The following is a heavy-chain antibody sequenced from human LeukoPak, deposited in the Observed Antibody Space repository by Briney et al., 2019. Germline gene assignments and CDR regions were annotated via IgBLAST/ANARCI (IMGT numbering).Heavy chain of an antibody. J-gene: IGHJ3*02. Sequence: PETLSLTCTVSGGSIRSSSYYWGWIRQPPGKGLGWIGSIYYSGSTYYTPSLKSRVTLSVDASKNQFSLKLSSVTAADTAVYYCARLLSSDWYKGAFDIWGQGTMVTVSS. CDR3: ARLLSSDWYKGAFDI. V-gene: IGHV4-39*01. D-gene: IGHD6-19*01. CDR2: IYYSGST. CDR1: GGSIRSSSYY.